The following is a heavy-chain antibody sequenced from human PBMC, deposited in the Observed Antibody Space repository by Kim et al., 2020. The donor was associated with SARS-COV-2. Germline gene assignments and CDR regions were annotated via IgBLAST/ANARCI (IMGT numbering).Heavy chain of an antibody. D-gene: IGHD2-2*01. V-gene: IGHV3-74*01. Sequence: GGSLRLSCAASGFTFSSYYMHWVRQAPGKGLVWVSRILSDGSSTTYADSVKGRFTISRDNAKNTLYLQMNSLNADDTALYYCARGGCSGTSCLDFWGQGTLVTVSS. J-gene: IGHJ4*02. CDR3: ARGGCSGTSCLDF. CDR1: GFTFSSYY. CDR2: ILSDGSST.